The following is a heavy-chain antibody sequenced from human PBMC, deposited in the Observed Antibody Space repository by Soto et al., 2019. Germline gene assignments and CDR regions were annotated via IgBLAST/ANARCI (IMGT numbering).Heavy chain of an antibody. D-gene: IGHD4-17*01. CDR3: ARSDATGLDR. J-gene: IGHJ1*01. CDR2: AHHSGRT. CDR1: GGSMTSSNW. V-gene: IGHV4-4*02. Sequence: QVQLQESGPGLVKPSGTLSLTCTVSGGSMTSSNWWNWVRQSPGKGLEWIGEAHHSGRTNYNPSPKSRLHLSLVTAMPHFSLNLCSVPAADPAVSPGARSDATGLDRWGQGPLVTVSS.